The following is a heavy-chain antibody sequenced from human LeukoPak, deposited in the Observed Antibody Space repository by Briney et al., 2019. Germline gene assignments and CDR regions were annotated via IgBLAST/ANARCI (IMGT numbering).Heavy chain of an antibody. J-gene: IGHJ6*03. Sequence: SETLSLTCTVSGGSISSYYWSWIRQPSGKGLEWIGYIYYSGSTNYNPSLKSRVTISVDTSKNQFSLKLSSVTAADTAVYYCARAVGSSWPYYYYYYYMDVWGKGTTVTVSS. D-gene: IGHD6-13*01. CDR3: ARAVGSSWPYYYYYYYMDV. V-gene: IGHV4-59*01. CDR1: GGSISSYY. CDR2: IYYSGST.